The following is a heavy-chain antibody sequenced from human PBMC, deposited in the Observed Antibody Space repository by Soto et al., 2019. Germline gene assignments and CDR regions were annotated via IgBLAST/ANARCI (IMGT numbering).Heavy chain of an antibody. V-gene: IGHV1-3*01. J-gene: IGHJ3*02. D-gene: IGHD4-17*01. CDR1: GYTFTSYA. CDR2: INAGNGNT. Sequence: ASVKVSCKASGYTFTSYAMHWVRQAPGQRLEWMGWINAGNGNTKYAQKFQGRVTITTDTSTSTAYMELSSLRSDDTAVYYCAGDGLYGDQNAFDIWGQGTMVTVSS. CDR3: AGDGLYGDQNAFDI.